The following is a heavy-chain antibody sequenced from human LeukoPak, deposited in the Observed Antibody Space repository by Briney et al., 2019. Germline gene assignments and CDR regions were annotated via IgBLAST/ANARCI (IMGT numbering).Heavy chain of an antibody. V-gene: IGHV4-39*07. J-gene: IGHJ3*02. CDR2: IYYSGST. CDR3: ARDLLRWLQLRGLDAFDI. CDR1: GGSIRSYY. D-gene: IGHD5-24*01. Sequence: TSETLSLTCSVSGGSIRSYYWGWIRQPPGKGLEWIGSIYYSGSTHYKPSLKSRVTISVDTSKNQFSLKLSSVTAADTAVYYCARDLLRWLQLRGLDAFDIWGQGTMVTVSS.